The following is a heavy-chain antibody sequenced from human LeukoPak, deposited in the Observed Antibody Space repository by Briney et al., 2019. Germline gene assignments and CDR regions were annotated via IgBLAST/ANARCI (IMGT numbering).Heavy chain of an antibody. CDR2: INTNTGNP. D-gene: IGHD4-17*01. CDR1: GYTFTSYA. V-gene: IGHV7-4-1*02. CDR3: AILDDYGDYYYGMDV. Sequence: ASVKVSCKASGYTFTSYAMNWVRQAPGQGLEWMGWINTNTGNPTYAQGFTGRFVSSLDTSVSTAYLQISSLKAEDTAVYYCAILDDYGDYYYGMDVWGQGTTVTVSS. J-gene: IGHJ6*02.